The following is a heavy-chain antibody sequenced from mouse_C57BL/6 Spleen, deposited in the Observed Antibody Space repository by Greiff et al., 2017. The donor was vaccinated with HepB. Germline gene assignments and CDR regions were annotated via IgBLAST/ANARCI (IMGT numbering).Heavy chain of an antibody. CDR3: ARGRWRDGYYDAMDY. V-gene: IGHV1-53*01. CDR2: INPSNGGT. Sequence: QVQLQQPGTELVKPGASVKLSCKASGYTFTSYWMHWVKQRPGQGLEWIGNINPSNGGTNYNEKFKSKATLTVDKSSSTAYMQLSSLTSEDSAVYYCARGRWRDGYYDAMDYWGQGTSVTVSS. D-gene: IGHD2-3*01. J-gene: IGHJ4*01. CDR1: GYTFTSYW.